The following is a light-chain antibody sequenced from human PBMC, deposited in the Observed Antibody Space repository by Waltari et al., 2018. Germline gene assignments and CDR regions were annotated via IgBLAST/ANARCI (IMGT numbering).Light chain of an antibody. Sequence: QLVLTQSPSASASLGASVKLTCTLSSGHSTYAIAWHQQQPEKGPRYLMKLNSDGRHSKGDGIPDRFSGSSSGTERYLTISSLQSDDEADYYCQTWVTGIRVVFGGGTKLTVL. CDR2: LNSDGRH. CDR3: QTWVTGIRVV. CDR1: SGHSTYA. J-gene: IGLJ2*01. V-gene: IGLV4-69*01.